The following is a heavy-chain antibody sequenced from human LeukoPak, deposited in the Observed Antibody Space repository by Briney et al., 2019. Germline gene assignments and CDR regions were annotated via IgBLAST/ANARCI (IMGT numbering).Heavy chain of an antibody. CDR3: AREASSGYIQSARDY. CDR1: GFAFENHA. CDR2: INWNAGST. D-gene: IGHD3-22*01. Sequence: GGSLRLSCAGSGFAFENHAMSWVRQAPGKGLEWVSAINWNAGSTGYADSVKGRFTISRDNAKSTLYLQMNSLRAEDTALYYCAREASSGYIQSARDYWGQGTLVTVSS. V-gene: IGHV3-20*04. J-gene: IGHJ4*02.